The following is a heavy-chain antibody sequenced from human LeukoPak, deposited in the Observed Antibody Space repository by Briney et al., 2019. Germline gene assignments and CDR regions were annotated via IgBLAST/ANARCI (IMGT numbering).Heavy chain of an antibody. V-gene: IGHV3-33*01. D-gene: IGHD5-18*01. CDR3: AAVRGYSYGQFDY. Sequence: GGXXXXSCAASGFTFSSYGMHWVRQAPGKGLEGVAVIWYDGSNKYYADSVKGRFTISRDNSKNTLSLQMNSLRAEDTAVYYCAAVRGYSYGQFDYWGQGTLVTVSS. CDR2: IWYDGSNK. CDR1: GFTFSSYG. J-gene: IGHJ4*02.